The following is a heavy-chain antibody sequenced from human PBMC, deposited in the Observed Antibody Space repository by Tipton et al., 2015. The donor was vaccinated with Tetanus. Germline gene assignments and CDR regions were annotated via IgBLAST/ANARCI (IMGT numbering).Heavy chain of an antibody. J-gene: IGHJ4*02. V-gene: IGHV4-30-2*01. CDR3: VRGRGLGAYSFGFEH. D-gene: IGHD5-12*01. CDR2: IYQTDST. Sequence: TLSLTCTVSGGLITTGGYSWGWIRQLPGQGLEWLGYIYQTDSTDYNPPVTSRLTLSLQRSKNQVSLKLISVTAADTAVYYCVRGRGLGAYSFGFEHWGQGALVTVSS. CDR1: GGLITTGGYS.